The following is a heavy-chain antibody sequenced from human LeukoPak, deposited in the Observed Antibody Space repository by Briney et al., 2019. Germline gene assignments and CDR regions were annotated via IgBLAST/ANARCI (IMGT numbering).Heavy chain of an antibody. V-gene: IGHV4-39*07. CDR1: GGSISSSSYY. CDR3: ASVPAVAGRDY. Sequence: SETLSLTCTVSGGSISSSSYYWGWIRQPPGMGLEWIGTIHYSGSSFYNPSLKSRLTISVDTSKNQFSLKLSSVTAADTAVYYCASVPAVAGRDYWGQGTLVTVSS. D-gene: IGHD6-19*01. J-gene: IGHJ4*02. CDR2: IHYSGSS.